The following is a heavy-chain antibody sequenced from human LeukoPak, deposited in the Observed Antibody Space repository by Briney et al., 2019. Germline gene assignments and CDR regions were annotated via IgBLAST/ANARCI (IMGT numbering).Heavy chain of an antibody. Sequence: PSETLSLTCAVSGGSISSSNWWSWVRQPPGKGLEWIGEIYHSGNTYYSPSLKSRVTISVDTSKNQFSLKVNSVTAADTAVYYCARVAGYSYIYANYWGQGTLVTVSS. CDR1: GGSISSSNW. D-gene: IGHD5-18*01. J-gene: IGHJ4*02. V-gene: IGHV4-4*02. CDR2: IYHSGNT. CDR3: ARVAGYSYIYANY.